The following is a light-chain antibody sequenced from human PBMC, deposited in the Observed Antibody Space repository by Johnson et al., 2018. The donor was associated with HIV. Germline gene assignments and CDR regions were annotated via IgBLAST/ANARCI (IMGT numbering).Light chain of an antibody. CDR3: GTWDSSLRTGF. CDR1: SSNIGNNY. CDR2: DNG. J-gene: IGLJ1*01. Sequence: QSVLTQPPSVSAAPGQKVTISCSGSSSNIGNNYVSWYQQVPGAAPKLLIYDNGKRPSGIPDRFSGSKSGTSATLGITGLQTGDEADYSCGTWDSSLRTGFFGTGTKVPVL. V-gene: IGLV1-51*01.